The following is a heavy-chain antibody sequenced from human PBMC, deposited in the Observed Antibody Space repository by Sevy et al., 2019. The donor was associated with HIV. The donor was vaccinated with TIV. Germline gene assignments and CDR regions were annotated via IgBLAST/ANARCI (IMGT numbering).Heavy chain of an antibody. J-gene: IGHJ4*02. CDR2: IKRKSDGGTT. CDR3: TRDLDTVTIRDY. CDR1: GFTFSNAW. D-gene: IGHD5-12*01. Sequence: GGSLRLSCAASGFTFSNAWMSWVRQAPGKGLEWVGRIKRKSDGGTTDYAAPVKGRFTISRDDSKNTLFLQMNSLKTEDTAVYYCTRDLDTVTIRDYWGQGTLVTVS. V-gene: IGHV3-15*01.